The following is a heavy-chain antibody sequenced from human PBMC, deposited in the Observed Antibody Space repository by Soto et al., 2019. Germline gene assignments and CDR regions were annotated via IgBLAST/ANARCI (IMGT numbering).Heavy chain of an antibody. CDR1: GGSFSGYY. D-gene: IGHD2-15*01. J-gene: IGHJ6*02. Sequence: QVQLQQWGAGLLKPSETLSLTCAVYGGSFSGYYWTWIRQPPGKGLEWVGENGHSGSATYSPSLKSRVTISVDTSNNQFSLRLSSVTAADTAVYYCARGGNCIVSSCPLGSHYGMDVWGQGTTVTVSS. CDR3: ARGGNCIVSSCPLGSHYGMDV. CDR2: NGHSGSA. V-gene: IGHV4-34*01.